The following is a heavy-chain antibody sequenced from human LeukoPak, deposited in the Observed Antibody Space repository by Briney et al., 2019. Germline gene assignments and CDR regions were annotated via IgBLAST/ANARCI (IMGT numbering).Heavy chain of an antibody. J-gene: IGHJ4*02. Sequence: GGSLRLSCAASGFTFSSYAMSWVRQAPGKGLEWVSAISGSGGSTYYADSVKGRFTISRDNSKNTLYLQMNSLRTEDTAVYYCAKAASHAILGIGEYWGQGTLVTVSS. CDR1: GFTFSSYA. D-gene: IGHD3-3*02. CDR2: ISGSGGST. CDR3: AKAASHAILGIGEY. V-gene: IGHV3-23*01.